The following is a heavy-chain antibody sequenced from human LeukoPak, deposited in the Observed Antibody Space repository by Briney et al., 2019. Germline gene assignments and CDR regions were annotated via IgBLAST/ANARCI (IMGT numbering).Heavy chain of an antibody. Sequence: GGSLRLSCAASGFTFSTYAMSWVRQAPGKGLEWVAVISYDGSNKYYADSVKGRFTISRDNSKNTLYLQMNSLRAEDTAVYYCAKGPRTYYYDSSGYYFGYWGQGTLVTVSS. CDR3: AKGPRTYYYDSSGYYFGY. CDR2: ISYDGSNK. J-gene: IGHJ4*02. V-gene: IGHV3-30*18. CDR1: GFTFSTYA. D-gene: IGHD3-22*01.